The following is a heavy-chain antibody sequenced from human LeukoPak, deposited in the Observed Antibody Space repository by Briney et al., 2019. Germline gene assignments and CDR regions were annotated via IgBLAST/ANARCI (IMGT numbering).Heavy chain of an antibody. Sequence: ASVKVSCKASGYTFTSYDINWVRQATGQGLEWMGWMNPNSGNTGYAQKFQGRVTMTRNTSISTAYMELSGLRSEDTAVYYCARWSGGSCYSTVEFDYWGQGTLVTVSS. CDR1: GYTFTSYD. V-gene: IGHV1-8*01. CDR2: MNPNSGNT. D-gene: IGHD2-15*01. J-gene: IGHJ4*02. CDR3: ARWSGGSCYSTVEFDY.